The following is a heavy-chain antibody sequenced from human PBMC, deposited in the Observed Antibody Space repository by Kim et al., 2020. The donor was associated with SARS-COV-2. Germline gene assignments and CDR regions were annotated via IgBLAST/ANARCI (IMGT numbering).Heavy chain of an antibody. Sequence: GGSLRLSCAASGFTFSTCVIMWVRQAPGKGLLWVSVVTGGRSSTDYADSVKGRFAISRDKPKTTLCLQMNRLRAEDTAVYYRAKGPCSDFWFPYKGNYRGQGTLVTVSS. CDR1: GFTFSTCV. V-gene: IGHV3-23*01. J-gene: IGHJ4*02. D-gene: IGHD3-3*01. CDR3: AKGPCSDFWFPYKGNY. CDR2: VTGGRSST.